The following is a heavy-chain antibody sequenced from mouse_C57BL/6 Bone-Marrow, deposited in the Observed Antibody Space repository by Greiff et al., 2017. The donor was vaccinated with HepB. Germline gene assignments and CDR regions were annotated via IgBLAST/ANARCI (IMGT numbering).Heavy chain of an antibody. D-gene: IGHD2-5*01. V-gene: IGHV14-4*01. J-gene: IGHJ4*01. CDR2: IDPENGDT. Sequence: VQLQQSGAELVRPGASVKLSCTASGFNIKDDYMHWVKQRPEQGLEWIGWIDPENGDTEYASKFQGKATITADTSSNTAYLQLSSLTSEDTAVYYWLYYSNYPYAMDYWGQGTSVTVSS. CDR1: GFNIKDDY. CDR3: LYYSNYPYAMDY.